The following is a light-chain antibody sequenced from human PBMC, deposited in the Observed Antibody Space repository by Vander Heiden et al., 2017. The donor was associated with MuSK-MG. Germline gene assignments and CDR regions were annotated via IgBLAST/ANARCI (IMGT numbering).Light chain of an antibody. CDR3: CSYAGSSTVV. J-gene: IGLJ1*01. V-gene: IGLV2-23*02. CDR1: SSDVGSYNL. CDR2: EVS. Sequence: QSALTQPASVSGSPGQSITISCTGTSSDVGSYNLVSWYQQHPGKAPILRRYEVSKRPSGVSNRVSGSKSGNTASLTISGLQAEDEADYDCCSYAGSSTVVFGTGTKVTVL.